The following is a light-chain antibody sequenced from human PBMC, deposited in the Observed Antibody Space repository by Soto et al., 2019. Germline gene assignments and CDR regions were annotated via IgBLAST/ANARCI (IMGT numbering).Light chain of an antibody. CDR1: SSDVGSYNL. CDR3: CSYAGSSTVV. Sequence: SALTQPASVSGSPGQSITISCTGNSSDVGSYNLVSWYQQHPGKAPKLMIYEGSKRPSGVSNRFSGSKSGNTASLTISGLQAEDEADYYCCSYAGSSTVVFGGGTKLTVL. J-gene: IGLJ2*01. V-gene: IGLV2-23*01. CDR2: EGS.